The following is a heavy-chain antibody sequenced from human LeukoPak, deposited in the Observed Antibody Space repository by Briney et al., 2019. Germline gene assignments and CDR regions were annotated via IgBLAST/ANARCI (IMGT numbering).Heavy chain of an antibody. V-gene: IGHV1-69*01. Sequence: SVKVSCKASGGTFSSYAISWVRQAPGQGLEWMGGIIPIFGTANYVQKFQGRVTITADESTSTAYMELSSLRSEDTAVYYCARDPGIAVAPGAFDIWGQGTMVTVSS. CDR3: ARDPGIAVAPGAFDI. J-gene: IGHJ3*02. CDR1: GGTFSSYA. CDR2: IIPIFGTA. D-gene: IGHD6-19*01.